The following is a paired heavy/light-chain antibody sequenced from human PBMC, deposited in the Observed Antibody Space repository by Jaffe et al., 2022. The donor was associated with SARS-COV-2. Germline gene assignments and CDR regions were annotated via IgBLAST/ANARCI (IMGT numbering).Heavy chain of an antibody. CDR2: INQDESDR. Sequence: EVQLVVSGGGSVQPGGSLRLSCLASRFSFSQSWMTWVRQAPGKGPEWVANINQDESDRNYADSVKGRFTISRDNAKNSLYLQMNSLKVEDTAVYYCARGHFGMDIWGQGTTVTVSS. CDR1: RFSFSQSW. J-gene: IGHJ6*02. CDR3: ARGHFGMDI. V-gene: IGHV3-7*03.
Light chain of an antibody. J-gene: IGKJ2*01. CDR2: WAS. V-gene: IGKV4-1*01. CDR1: QNVLYSSDNKNY. Sequence: DIVMTQSPDSLAVSLGERATINCKSSQNVLYSSDNKNYLAWYQQKPGQPPKLLFYWASTRGSGVPDRFSGSGSGTDFTLTITSLQAEDVAVYYCQQYYSYPRTFGQGTKLEIK. CDR3: QQYYSYPRT.